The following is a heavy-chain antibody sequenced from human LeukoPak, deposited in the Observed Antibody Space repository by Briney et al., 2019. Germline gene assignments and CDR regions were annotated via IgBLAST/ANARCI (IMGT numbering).Heavy chain of an antibody. CDR3: ARDTPGGAAAISYDFDY. J-gene: IGHJ4*02. V-gene: IGHV1-46*01. Sequence: GASVKVSCKASGYTFTSYYMHWVRQAPGQGLEWMGIINPSGGSTSYAQKFQGRVTITRDTSTSTVYMELSSLRSEDTAVYYCARDTPGGAAAISYDFDYWGQGTLVTVSS. D-gene: IGHD2-2*02. CDR2: INPSGGST. CDR1: GYTFTSYY.